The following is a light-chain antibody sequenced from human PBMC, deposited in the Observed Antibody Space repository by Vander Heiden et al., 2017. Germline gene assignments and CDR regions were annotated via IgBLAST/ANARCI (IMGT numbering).Light chain of an antibody. CDR3: QQYGSSPPKYT. CDR2: GAS. CDR1: QSVSSSY. J-gene: IGKJ2*01. Sequence: EIVLTQSPGTLSLSPGERATLYCRASQSVSSSYLAWYQQKPGQAPRLLSYGASSRATGIPDRFSGSGSGTDFTLTISRLEPEDFAVYYCQQYGSSPPKYTFGQGTKLEIK. V-gene: IGKV3-20*01.